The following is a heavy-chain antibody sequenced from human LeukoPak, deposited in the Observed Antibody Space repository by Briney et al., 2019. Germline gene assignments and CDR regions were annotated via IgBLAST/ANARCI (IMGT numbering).Heavy chain of an antibody. J-gene: IGHJ6*02. CDR3: ARDLTEDTVIMDV. CDR1: GYTFINYG. Sequence: ASVKVSCKASGYTFINYGISWVRQAPGQGLEWMGWISAYNGNTNYAQKFQGRVTMTTDRSTSTAYMELRSLRSDDTAVYYCARDLTEDTVIMDVWGQGTTVTVSS. V-gene: IGHV1-18*01. D-gene: IGHD5-18*01. CDR2: ISAYNGNT.